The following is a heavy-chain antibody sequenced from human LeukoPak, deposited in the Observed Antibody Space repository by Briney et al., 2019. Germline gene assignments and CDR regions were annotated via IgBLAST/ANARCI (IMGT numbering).Heavy chain of an antibody. CDR3: AREDGSGWYRY. J-gene: IGHJ4*02. D-gene: IGHD6-19*01. Sequence: SETLSLTCTVSSGSISSYYWSWIRQSPGKGLEWIGYIYYSGSTNYNPSHKSRVTISLDTSKNQFSLKLSSVTAADTAVYYCAREDGSGWYRYWGQGTLVTVSS. V-gene: IGHV4-59*01. CDR1: SGSISSYY. CDR2: IYYSGST.